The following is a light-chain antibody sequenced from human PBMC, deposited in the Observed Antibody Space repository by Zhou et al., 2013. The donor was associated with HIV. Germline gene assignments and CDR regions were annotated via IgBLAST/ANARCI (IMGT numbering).Light chain of an antibody. CDR3: QHYRGYPFT. CDR2: AAS. CDR1: QDISNG. V-gene: IGKV1-16*01. Sequence: DIQVTQSPSSLSASVGDRVTITCRASQDISNGLSWYQQKPGQAPTLLIYAASSLQSGVPSRFSGSGSGTDFTLTISSLQPEDFATYYCQHYRGYPFTFGGGTKVEIK. J-gene: IGKJ4*01.